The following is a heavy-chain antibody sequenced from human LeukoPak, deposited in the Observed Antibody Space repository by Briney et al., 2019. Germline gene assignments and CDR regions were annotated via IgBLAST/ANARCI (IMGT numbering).Heavy chain of an antibody. CDR1: GYTFTSYG. CDR3: ANDLTVATITDAFDI. CDR2: ISAYNGNT. J-gene: IGHJ3*02. V-gene: IGHV1-18*01. Sequence: ASVKVSCKASGYTFTSYGISWVRQAPGQGLERMGWISAYNGNTNYAQKLQGRVTMTTDTSTSTAYMELRSLRSDDTAVYYGANDLTVATITDAFDIWGQGTMVTVSS. D-gene: IGHD5-12*01.